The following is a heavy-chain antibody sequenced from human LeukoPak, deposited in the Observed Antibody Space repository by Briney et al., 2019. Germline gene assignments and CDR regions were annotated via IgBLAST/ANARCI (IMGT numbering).Heavy chain of an antibody. CDR1: GFTFGIYW. CDR3: AKARYMADY. Sequence: PGGSLRLSCAASGFTFGIYWMSWVRQAPGKGLEWVSAISVSGGSTYYADSVKGRFTISRDNSENTLYLQMDSLRAEDTAIYYCAKARYMADYWGQGTLVTVSS. V-gene: IGHV3-23*01. CDR2: ISVSGGST. D-gene: IGHD5-24*01. J-gene: IGHJ4*02.